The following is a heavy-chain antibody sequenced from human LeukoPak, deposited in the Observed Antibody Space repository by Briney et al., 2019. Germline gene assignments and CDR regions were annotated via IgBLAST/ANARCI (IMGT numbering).Heavy chain of an antibody. D-gene: IGHD6-13*01. CDR1: GGSISSSNW. CDR2: IYHSGST. V-gene: IGHV4-4*02. J-gene: IGHJ4*02. Sequence: SETLSLTCAVSGGSISSSNWWSWVRQPPGKGLEWIGEIYHSGSTYYNPSLKSRVNISVDRSKNQFSLKLSSVTAADTAVYYCARDRGSSPYYFDYWGQGTLVTVSS. CDR3: ARDRGSSPYYFDY.